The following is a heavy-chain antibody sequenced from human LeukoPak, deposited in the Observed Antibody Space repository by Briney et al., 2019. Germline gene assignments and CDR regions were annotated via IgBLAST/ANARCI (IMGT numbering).Heavy chain of an antibody. J-gene: IGHJ5*02. V-gene: IGHV3-48*03. CDR3: AADGDYYGSGSPENDP. CDR1: GFTFSSYE. CDR2: ISSSGSTI. D-gene: IGHD3-10*01. Sequence: TGGSLRLSCAASGFTFSSYEMNWVRQAPGKGLEWVSYISSSGSTIYYADSVKGRFTISRDNAKNSLYLQMNSLRAEDTAVYYCAADGDYYGSGSPENDPWGQGTLVTVSS.